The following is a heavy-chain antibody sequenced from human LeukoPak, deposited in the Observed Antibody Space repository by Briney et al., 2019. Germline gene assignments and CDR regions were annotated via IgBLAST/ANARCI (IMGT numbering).Heavy chain of an antibody. Sequence: PGGSLRLSCAASGFTFSSYGMHWVRQAPGKGLEWVAVISYDGSNKYYADSVKGRFTISRDNSKNSLYLQMNSLRAEDTAVYYCARDRWNWGSTIDAFDIWGQGTMVTVSS. D-gene: IGHD7-27*01. CDR1: GFTFSSYG. CDR2: ISYDGSNK. CDR3: ARDRWNWGSTIDAFDI. V-gene: IGHV3-30*03. J-gene: IGHJ3*02.